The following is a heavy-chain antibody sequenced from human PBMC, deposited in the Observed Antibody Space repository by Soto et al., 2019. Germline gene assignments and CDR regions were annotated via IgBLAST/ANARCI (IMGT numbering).Heavy chain of an antibody. V-gene: IGHV1-69*13. Sequence: GASVKVSSKASRGTFSSYALSWVRQAPGQGLEWMGGIIPIFGTANYAQKFQGRVTITADESTSTAYMELSSLRSEDTAVYYCARETQQLASDYYYYGMDVWGQGTTVTVSS. CDR3: ARETQQLASDYYYYGMDV. CDR2: IIPIFGTA. J-gene: IGHJ6*02. CDR1: RGTFSSYA. D-gene: IGHD6-13*01.